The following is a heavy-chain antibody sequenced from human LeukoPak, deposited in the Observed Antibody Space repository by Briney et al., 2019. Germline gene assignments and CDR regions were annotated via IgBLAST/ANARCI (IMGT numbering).Heavy chain of an antibody. Sequence: ASVKVSCKASGYTFTSYGISWVRQAPGQGLEWMGWISAYNGNTNYAQKLQGRVTMTTDTSTSTAYMELRSLRSDDTAVYYCARDYDAPDIVATPGNYWGQGTLVTVSS. J-gene: IGHJ4*02. CDR2: ISAYNGNT. CDR3: ARDYDAPDIVATPGNY. V-gene: IGHV1-18*01. D-gene: IGHD5-12*01. CDR1: GYTFTSYG.